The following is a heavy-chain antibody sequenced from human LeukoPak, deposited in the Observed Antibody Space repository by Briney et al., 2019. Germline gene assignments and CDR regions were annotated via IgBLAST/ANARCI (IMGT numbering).Heavy chain of an antibody. Sequence: AGGSLRLSCAASGFTFSSYSMNLVRQAPGKGLEWVSSISSSSSYIYYADSVKGRFTISRDNAKNSLYLQMNSLRAEDTAVYYCARDHRVAGATGSSDYWGQGTLVTVSS. CDR1: GFTFSSYS. V-gene: IGHV3-21*01. D-gene: IGHD1-26*01. J-gene: IGHJ4*02. CDR2: ISSSSSYI. CDR3: ARDHRVAGATGSSDY.